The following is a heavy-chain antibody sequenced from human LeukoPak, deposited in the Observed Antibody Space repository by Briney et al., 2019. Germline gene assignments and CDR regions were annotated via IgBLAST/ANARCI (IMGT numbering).Heavy chain of an antibody. V-gene: IGHV4-61*01. CDR1: GGSVSSGSSY. Sequence: PSETLSLTCTVSGGSVSSGSSYWSWIRQPPGKGLEWIGYIYYTGSTNYNPSLKSRVTILVDTSKNQFSLKLYSVTAADTAVYYCAGTVAGRRFDPWGQGTLVTVSS. CDR2: IYYTGST. J-gene: IGHJ5*02. D-gene: IGHD6-19*01. CDR3: AGTVAGRRFDP.